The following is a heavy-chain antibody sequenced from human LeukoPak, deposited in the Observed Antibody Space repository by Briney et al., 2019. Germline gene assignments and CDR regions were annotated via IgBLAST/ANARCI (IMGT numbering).Heavy chain of an antibody. CDR2: INHNGNVN. J-gene: IGHJ6*02. Sequence: QPGGSLRLSCAASGFTVKDTSVNWARQAPGKGLEWVASINHNGNVNYYVDSVKGRFTISRDNAKNSLYLQMNSLRAEDTAVYYCARDYRGEWFYSSAREYYYGMDVWGQGTTVTVSS. D-gene: IGHD3-3*01. CDR3: ARDYRGEWFYSSAREYYYGMDV. V-gene: IGHV3-7*01. CDR1: GFTVKDTS.